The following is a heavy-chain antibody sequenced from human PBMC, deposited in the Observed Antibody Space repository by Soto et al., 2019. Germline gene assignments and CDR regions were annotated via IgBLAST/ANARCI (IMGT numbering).Heavy chain of an antibody. J-gene: IGHJ6*02. Sequence: SVKVSCKASGGTFSSYTISWVRQAPGQGLEWMGRIIPILGIANYAQKFQGRVTITADKSTSTAYMELSSLRSEDTAVYYCARVGGTLEDYYYYYGMDVWGQGTTVTVS. CDR2: IIPILGIA. V-gene: IGHV1-69*02. D-gene: IGHD3-16*01. CDR1: GGTFSSYT. CDR3: ARVGGTLEDYYYYYGMDV.